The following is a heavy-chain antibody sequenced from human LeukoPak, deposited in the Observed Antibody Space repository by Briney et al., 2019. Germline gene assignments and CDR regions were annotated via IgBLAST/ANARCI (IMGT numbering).Heavy chain of an antibody. CDR3: ARGDDSSGPEGAFDI. CDR2: IYQSGNT. V-gene: IGHV4-30-2*01. CDR1: GDSTSNGGYS. D-gene: IGHD3-22*01. Sequence: SETLSLTCAVSGDSTSNGGYSWNWIRQPPGKGLEWIGNIYQSGNTYNNPSLRSRVAISADRSKNQFSLKLSSVTAADTAVYYCARGDDSSGPEGAFDIWGQGTMVTVSS. J-gene: IGHJ3*02.